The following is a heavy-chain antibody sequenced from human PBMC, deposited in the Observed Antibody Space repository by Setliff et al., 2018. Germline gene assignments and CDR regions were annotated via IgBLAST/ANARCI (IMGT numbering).Heavy chain of an antibody. CDR3: ARGKGNGSGGYFGYDPCDV. D-gene: IGHD3-22*01. J-gene: IGHJ3*01. Sequence: GGSLRLSCAASGFTFSSYAMHWVRQAPGKGLEWVAVISYDGSNKYYADSVKGRFTISRDNFNNTLYLQMKGLGAEDTAHYYCARGKGNGSGGYFGYDPCDVWGQGTLVTVSS. CDR1: GFTFSSYA. V-gene: IGHV3-30-3*01. CDR2: ISYDGSNK.